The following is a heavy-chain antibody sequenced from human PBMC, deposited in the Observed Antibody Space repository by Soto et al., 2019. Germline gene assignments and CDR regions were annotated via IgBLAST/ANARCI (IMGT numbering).Heavy chain of an antibody. Sequence: QVQLVESGGGVVQPGRSLRLSCAASGFTFSSYAMHWVRQAPGKGLEWVAIISYDGSNQYYADSVKGRFTISRDKSKNTLYLQMNSLRAEDTAVYYCARDLVPDAFDVWGQGTMVTVSS. CDR3: ARDLVPDAFDV. V-gene: IGHV3-30-3*01. J-gene: IGHJ3*01. CDR2: ISYDGSNQ. CDR1: GFTFSSYA.